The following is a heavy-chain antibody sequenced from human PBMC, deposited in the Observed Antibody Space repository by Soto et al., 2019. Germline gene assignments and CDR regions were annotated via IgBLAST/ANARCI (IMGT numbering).Heavy chain of an antibody. CDR3: ATVCLGYCSGGSCYHFDY. CDR2: FDPEDGET. J-gene: IGHJ4*02. CDR1: GYTLTELS. V-gene: IGHV1-24*01. Sequence: ASVKVSCKVSGYTLTELSMHWVRQAPGRGLEWMGGFDPEDGETIYAQKFQGRVTMTEDTSTDTAYMELSSLRSEDTAVYYCATVCLGYCSGGSCYHFDYWGQGTLVTVSS. D-gene: IGHD2-15*01.